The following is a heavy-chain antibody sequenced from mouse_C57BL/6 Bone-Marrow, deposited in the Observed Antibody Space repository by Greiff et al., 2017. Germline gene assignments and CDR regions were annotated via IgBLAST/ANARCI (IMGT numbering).Heavy chain of an antibody. CDR2: IYPGGGST. CDR3: AREGAYVYAMDY. Sequence: QVQLQQSGAELVRPGTSVKMSCTASGYTFTNYWIGWAQQRPGHGLEWIGDIYPGGGSTNYNEKFKSKATLTVDTSSSTAYMQLSSLTSEDSAVYYCAREGAYVYAMDYWGQGTSVTVSS. CDR1: GYTFTNYW. V-gene: IGHV1-63*01. D-gene: IGHD6-5*01. J-gene: IGHJ4*01.